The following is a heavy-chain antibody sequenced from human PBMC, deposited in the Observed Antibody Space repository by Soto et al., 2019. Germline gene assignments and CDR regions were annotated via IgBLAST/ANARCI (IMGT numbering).Heavy chain of an antibody. CDR1: GFTVSSNY. V-gene: IGHV3-53*01. CDR2: IYSGGST. J-gene: IGHJ4*02. Sequence: GGSLRLSCAASGFTVSSNYMSWVRQAPGKGLEWVSVIYSGGSTYYADSVKGRFTISRDNSKNTLYLQMNSLRAEDTAVYYCVSMRGGYSLGFDYWGQGTLVTAPQ. D-gene: IGHD5-18*01. CDR3: VSMRGGYSLGFDY.